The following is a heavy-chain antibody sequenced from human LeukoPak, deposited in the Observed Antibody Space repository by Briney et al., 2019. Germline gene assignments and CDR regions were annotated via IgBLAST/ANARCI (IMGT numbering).Heavy chain of an antibody. CDR2: VSAYNGNT. J-gene: IGHJ1*01. V-gene: IGHV1-18*01. D-gene: IGHD6-19*01. CDR3: ARRPAVGSSGWYEYFQH. Sequence: ASGKGSCQASGFTFTRFWISWVRQAPGQGLGWIGWVSAYNGNTNYAQKLQGRVTVTTDTSTSTAYMELRSLRSDDTAVYYCARRPAVGSSGWYEYFQHWGQGTLVTVSS. CDR1: GFTFTRFW.